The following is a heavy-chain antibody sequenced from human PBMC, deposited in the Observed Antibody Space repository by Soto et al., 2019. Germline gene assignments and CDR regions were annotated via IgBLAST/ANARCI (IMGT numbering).Heavy chain of an antibody. CDR2: IYYSGST. CDR3: VNIAVDGSYYYYMDV. CDR1: GDSISSSSYY. Sequence: SETLSLTCTVSGDSISSSSYYWGWIRQPPGKGLEWIGSIYYSGSTYYNPSLKSRVTISVDTSKNQFSLKLSSVTAADTAVYYCVNIAVDGSYYYYMDVWGKGTTVTVSS. D-gene: IGHD6-19*01. V-gene: IGHV4-39*01. J-gene: IGHJ6*03.